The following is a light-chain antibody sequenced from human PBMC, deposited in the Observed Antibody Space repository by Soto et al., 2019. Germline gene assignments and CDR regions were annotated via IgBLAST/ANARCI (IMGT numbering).Light chain of an antibody. V-gene: IGKV3-11*01. CDR1: QSVSSY. CDR3: QQYNKWPPWT. Sequence: EIVLTQSPATLSLSPGERATLSCRASQSVSSYLAWYQQKPGQAPRLLIYGASSRATGIPDRFSGSGSGTDFTLTLSRLEPEDFAVYFCQQYNKWPPWTFGHGTKVDI. CDR2: GAS. J-gene: IGKJ1*01.